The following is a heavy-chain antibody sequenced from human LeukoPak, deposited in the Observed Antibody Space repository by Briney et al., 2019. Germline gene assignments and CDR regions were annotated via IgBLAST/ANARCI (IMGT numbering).Heavy chain of an antibody. CDR1: GFTFTTSA. V-gene: IGHV1-58*02. J-gene: IGHJ4*02. D-gene: IGHD6-13*01. CDR2: IVVGSGYT. Sequence: WASVTVSCKASGFTFTTSAMQWVRQARGQRLEWMGWIVVGSGYTNYAQKFKERVTITRDMSTRTVYMELRSLRSEDTAVFYCAADDQQLVMWGQGTLVTVSS. CDR3: AADDQQLVM.